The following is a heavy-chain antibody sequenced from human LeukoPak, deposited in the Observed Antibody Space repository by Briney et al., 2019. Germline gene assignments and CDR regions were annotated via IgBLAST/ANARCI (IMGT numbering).Heavy chain of an antibody. Sequence: GGSLRLSCAASGFTFSSYAMSWVRQAPGKRPEWVSGILNNDIGGNAYYADAVKGRFTISRDNARNILYLQMNSLRAEDTAVYYCARVYDVLTGGFDHWGQGALVTVSS. D-gene: IGHD3-9*01. J-gene: IGHJ4*02. CDR1: GFTFSSYA. CDR2: ILNNDIGGNA. CDR3: ARVYDVLTGGFDH. V-gene: IGHV3-23*01.